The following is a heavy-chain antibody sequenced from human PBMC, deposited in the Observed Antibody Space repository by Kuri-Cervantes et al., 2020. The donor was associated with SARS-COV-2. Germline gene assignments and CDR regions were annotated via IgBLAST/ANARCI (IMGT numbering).Heavy chain of an antibody. CDR3: ARDADSSGSLDY. CDR2: IYYSGST. J-gene: IGHJ4*02. V-gene: IGHV4-61*05. Sequence: SETLSLTCTVSGGSISSSSYYWGWIRQPPGKGLEWIGYIYYSGSTNYNPSLKSRVTISVDTSKNQFSLKLSSVTAADTAVYYCARDADSSGSLDYWGQGTLVTVSS. D-gene: IGHD3-22*01. CDR1: GGSISSSSYY.